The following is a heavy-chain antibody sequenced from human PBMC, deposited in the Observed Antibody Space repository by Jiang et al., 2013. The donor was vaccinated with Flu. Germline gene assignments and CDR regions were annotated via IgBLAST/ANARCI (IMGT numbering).Heavy chain of an antibody. J-gene: IGHJ4*02. CDR2: SSLSLVQ. CDR3: AREPRAYGDYAGAFDY. Sequence: VKKPGSSVKVSCKASEAPSAAMLSAGCDRPLDKGLSGWEGSSLSLVQQTTHRSSQGRVTITADESTSTAYMELSSLRSEDTAVYYCAREPRAYGDYAGAFDYWGQGTLVTVSS. V-gene: IGHV1-69*01. CDR1: EAPSAAML. D-gene: IGHD4-17*01.